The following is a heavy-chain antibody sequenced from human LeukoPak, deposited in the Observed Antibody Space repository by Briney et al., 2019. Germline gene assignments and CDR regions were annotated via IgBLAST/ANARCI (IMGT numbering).Heavy chain of an antibody. J-gene: IGHJ6*03. CDR2: INDSGGST. CDR3: AKGVATDYYYYMDV. CDR1: GFTFSSYA. V-gene: IGHV3-23*01. Sequence: PGGSLRLSCAASGFTFSSYAMSWVRQAPGKGLEWVSGINDSGGSTYYADSVKGRFTISRDNSKNTLYLQMNSLRAEDTAIYYCAKGVATDYYYYMDVWGKGTTVTVSS. D-gene: IGHD5-12*01.